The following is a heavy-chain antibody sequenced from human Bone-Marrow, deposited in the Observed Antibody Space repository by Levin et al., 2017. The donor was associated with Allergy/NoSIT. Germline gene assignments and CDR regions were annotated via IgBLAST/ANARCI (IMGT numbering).Heavy chain of an antibody. D-gene: IGHD6-13*01. CDR1: GFDFSQYG. Sequence: GGSLRLSCSASGFDFSQYGIHWVRQAPGKGLEWVAAISRDGTTTYDGDSVKGRLSMSKDNAKNILYLELSSLRADDAGVYYCARDRSEAGKYSFYYGMDVWGQGASVTVSS. CDR3: ARDRSEAGKYSFYYGMDV. J-gene: IGHJ6*02. CDR2: ISRDGTTT. V-gene: IGHV3-30-3*01.